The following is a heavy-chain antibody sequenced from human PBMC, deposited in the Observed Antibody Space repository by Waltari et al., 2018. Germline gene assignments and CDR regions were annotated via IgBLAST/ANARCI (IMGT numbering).Heavy chain of an antibody. CDR2: ISWDGGST. Sequence: EVQLVESGGVVVQPGGSLRLSCAASGFTFDAYAMHWVRQAPGKGLEWVSLISWDGGSTYYADSVKGRFTISRDNSKNSLYLQMNSLRAEDTALYYCAKDMLEYYYGSGVDYWGQGTLVTVSS. D-gene: IGHD3-10*01. CDR1: GFTFDAYA. J-gene: IGHJ4*02. V-gene: IGHV3-43D*04. CDR3: AKDMLEYYYGSGVDY.